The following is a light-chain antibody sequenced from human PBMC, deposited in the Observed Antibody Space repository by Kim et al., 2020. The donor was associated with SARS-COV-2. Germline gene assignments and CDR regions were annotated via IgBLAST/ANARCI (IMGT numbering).Light chain of an antibody. J-gene: IGLJ1*01. Sequence: PGQTARLTCSGHVLAKKFARWFQQKPGQAPVLVISKDTERPSGIPERFSGSSSGTTVTLTINGAQVEDEADYYCYSATDNDTYVFGPGTKVTVL. V-gene: IGLV3-27*01. CDR2: KDT. CDR3: YSATDNDTYV. CDR1: VLAKKF.